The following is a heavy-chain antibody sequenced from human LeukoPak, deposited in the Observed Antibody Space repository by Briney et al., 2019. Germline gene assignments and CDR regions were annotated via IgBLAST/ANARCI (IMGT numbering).Heavy chain of an antibody. CDR3: ARGYPYYYYGMDV. Sequence: SETLSLTCAVYGGSFSGYYWSWIRQPPGKGPEWIGEINHSGSTNYNPSLKSRVTISVDTSKNQFSLKLSSVTAADTAVYYCARGYPYYYYGMDVWGQGTTVTVSS. CDR2: INHSGST. J-gene: IGHJ6*02. V-gene: IGHV4-34*01. CDR1: GGSFSGYY.